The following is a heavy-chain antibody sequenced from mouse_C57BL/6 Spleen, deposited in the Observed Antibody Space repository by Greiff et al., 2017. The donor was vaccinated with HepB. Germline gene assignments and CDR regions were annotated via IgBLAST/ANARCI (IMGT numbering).Heavy chain of an antibody. CDR3: ARGRGSPYLTTVVAPFDY. CDR2: IDPSDSET. J-gene: IGHJ2*01. V-gene: IGHV1-52*01. Sequence: QVQLKQPGAELVRPGSSVKLSCKASGYTFTSYWMHWVKQRPIQGLEWIGNIDPSDSETHYNQKFKDKATLTVDKSSSTAYMQLSSLTSEDSAVYYCARGRGSPYLTTVVAPFDYWGQGTTLTVSS. CDR1: GYTFTSYW. D-gene: IGHD1-1*01.